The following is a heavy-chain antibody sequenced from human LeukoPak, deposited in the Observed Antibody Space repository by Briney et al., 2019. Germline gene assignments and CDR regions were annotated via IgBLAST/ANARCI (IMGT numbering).Heavy chain of an antibody. CDR3: AKDEYSSGCYYFDY. V-gene: IGHV3-23*01. J-gene: IGHJ4*02. CDR2: LSGGGGST. CDR1: GFTFSSYA. D-gene: IGHD6-19*01. Sequence: GGSLRLSCAASGFTFSSYAMSWVRQAPGKGLEWVSALSGGGGSTFYTDSVKGRFTISRDNSKNTLYLQMSSLRAEDTAVYYCAKDEYSSGCYYFDYWGQGTLVTVSS.